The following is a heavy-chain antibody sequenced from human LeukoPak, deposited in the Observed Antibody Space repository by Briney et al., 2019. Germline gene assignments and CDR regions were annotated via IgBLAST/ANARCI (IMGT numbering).Heavy chain of an antibody. CDR1: GASISSSTYY. V-gene: IGHV4-39*02. CDR2: IDHSGST. J-gene: IGHJ3*02. Sequence: PSGTLSLTCTVSGASISSSTYYWGVIRQPPGKGLEWIGSIDHSGSTYYNPSLKSRVTISVDTSNTHFSLKLNSVTAADTAVYYCARSGQQLLFAFDIWGQGTMVTVSS. CDR3: ARSGQQLLFAFDI. D-gene: IGHD6-13*01.